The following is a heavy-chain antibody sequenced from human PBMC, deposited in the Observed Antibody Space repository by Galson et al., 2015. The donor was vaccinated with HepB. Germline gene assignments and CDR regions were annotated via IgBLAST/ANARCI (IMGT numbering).Heavy chain of an antibody. J-gene: IGHJ4*02. CDR3: ARGAYYEGSESFWAWDY. CDR1: GFIVSRYY. Sequence: SLRLSCAASGFIVSRYYMSWVRQAPGKGLEWVSVYYSGGSTYYADFVKDRFIISRDNSKNTVDLQMNGLRGEDTAVYFCARGAYYEGSESFWAWDYWGQGTLVTVYS. D-gene: IGHD3-16*01. CDR2: YYSGGST. V-gene: IGHV3-66*01.